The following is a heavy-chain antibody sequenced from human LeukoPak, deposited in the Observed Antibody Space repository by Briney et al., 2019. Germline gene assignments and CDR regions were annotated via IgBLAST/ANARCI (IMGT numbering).Heavy chain of an antibody. CDR1: GGSISTYY. Sequence: SETLSLTCTVPGGSISTYYWSWIRQPPGKGLEWIGYIYNSVSTNYNPSLKSRVTISLDTSKNQFSLKLTSVTAADTAVYYCARKTPMAEAYYCDYWGQGTLVTVSS. CDR2: IYNSVST. CDR3: ARKTPMAEAYYCDY. V-gene: IGHV4-59*01. D-gene: IGHD5-18*01. J-gene: IGHJ4*02.